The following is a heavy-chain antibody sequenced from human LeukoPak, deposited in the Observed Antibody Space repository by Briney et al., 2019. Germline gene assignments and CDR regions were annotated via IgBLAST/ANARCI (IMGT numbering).Heavy chain of an antibody. V-gene: IGHV1-8*02. CDR1: GGTFSSCA. Sequence: ASVKVSCKASGGTFSSCAISWVRQATGQGLEWMGWMSPNSGNTGYAQKFQGRITMTKSTSISTAYMELSDLESEDTAVYYCARTPPDYGIDYWGQGTLVTVSS. D-gene: IGHD4-17*01. CDR3: ARTPPDYGIDY. CDR2: MSPNSGNT. J-gene: IGHJ4*02.